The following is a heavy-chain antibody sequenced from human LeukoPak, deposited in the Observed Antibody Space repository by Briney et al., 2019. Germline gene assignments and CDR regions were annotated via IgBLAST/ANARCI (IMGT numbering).Heavy chain of an antibody. J-gene: IGHJ4*02. D-gene: IGHD5-12*01. CDR1: GYTFTGYY. V-gene: IGHV1-2*06. CDR3: ASSFPRGPYSFDY. Sequence: ASVKVSCKASGYTFTGYYMHWVRQAPGQGLEWMGRINPNSGGTNYAQKSQGRVTMTRDTSISTAYMELSRLRSDDTAVYYCASSFPRGPYSFDYWGQGTPVTVSS. CDR2: INPNSGGT.